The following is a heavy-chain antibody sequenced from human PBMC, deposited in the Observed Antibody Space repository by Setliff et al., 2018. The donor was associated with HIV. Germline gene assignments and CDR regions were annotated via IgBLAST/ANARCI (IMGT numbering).Heavy chain of an antibody. CDR1: GGSISSYY. CDR2: IYTSGST. CDR3: ARDPDHDGTGYCSGGSCYFDY. V-gene: IGHV4-4*07. D-gene: IGHD2-15*01. Sequence: LSLTCTVSGGSISSYYWSWIRQPAGKGLEWIGRIYTSGSTNYNPSLKSRVTMSVDTSKNQFSLKLSSVTAADTAVYYCARDPDHDGTGYCSGGSCYFDYWGQGTLVTVSS. J-gene: IGHJ4*02.